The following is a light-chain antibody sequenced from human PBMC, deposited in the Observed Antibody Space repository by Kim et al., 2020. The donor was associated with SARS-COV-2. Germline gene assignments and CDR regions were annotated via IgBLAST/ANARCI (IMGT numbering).Light chain of an antibody. CDR2: DVS. V-gene: IGLV2-14*03. Sequence: GQSITISCTGTSSDVGTYNYVSWYRQHPGKAPKLMIYDVSNRPSGVSNRFSGSKSGNTASLTISGLQAEDEADYYCSSYTRSSTVIFGGGTQLTVL. CDR3: SSYTRSSTVI. CDR1: SSDVGTYNY. J-gene: IGLJ2*01.